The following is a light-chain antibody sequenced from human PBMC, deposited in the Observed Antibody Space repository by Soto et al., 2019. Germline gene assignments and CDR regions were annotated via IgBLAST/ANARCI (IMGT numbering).Light chain of an antibody. J-gene: IGKJ1*01. Sequence: DIQMTQSPSTLSASVGDRVTITCRASQSISSWLAWYQQKPGKAPKLLIYKASSLKSGVPSRFSGSGSGTEFTLTIISLHPDDFATYYCQQYNSLWTFGQGTKVEIK. CDR1: QSISSW. V-gene: IGKV1-5*03. CDR3: QQYNSLWT. CDR2: KAS.